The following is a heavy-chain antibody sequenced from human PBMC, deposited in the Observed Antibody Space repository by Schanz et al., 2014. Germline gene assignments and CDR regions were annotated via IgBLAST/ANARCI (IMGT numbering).Heavy chain of an antibody. CDR2: MSGSGSTA. CDR1: GFTFFGSFA. CDR3: AKELYNYGSFDS. D-gene: IGHD2-2*02. Sequence: EVQLLESGGGLVQPGGSLRLSCVASGFTFFGSFAMSWVRQAPGKGLEWVSGMSGSGSTADYADSVKGRFTISRDNSRKTLYLQMNSLRADDTAVYYCAKELYNYGSFDSWGQGTLVTVSS. V-gene: IGHV3-23*01. J-gene: IGHJ5*01.